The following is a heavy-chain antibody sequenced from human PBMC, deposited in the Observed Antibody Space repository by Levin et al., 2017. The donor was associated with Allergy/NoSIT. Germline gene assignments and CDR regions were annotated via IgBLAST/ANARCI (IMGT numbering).Heavy chain of an antibody. Sequence: LAGGSLRLSCTVSGFTFDNFGMTWVRQAPGKGLEWVGLIRSKAYGGTTEYAASVKGRFTISRDDSKTIAYLQMNSLKSEDTAVYYCTRIYCSSTSCYAVYFEHWGQGTLVTVSS. V-gene: IGHV3-49*04. CDR3: TRIYCSSTSCYAVYFEH. CDR2: IRSKAYGGTT. CDR1: GFTFDNFG. D-gene: IGHD2-2*01. J-gene: IGHJ1*01.